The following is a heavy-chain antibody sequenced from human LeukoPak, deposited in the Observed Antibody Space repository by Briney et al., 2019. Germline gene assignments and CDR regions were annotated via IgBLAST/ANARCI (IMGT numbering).Heavy chain of an antibody. CDR3: AGGTTNTKGAFDM. D-gene: IGHD2-8*01. J-gene: IGHJ3*02. CDR1: GYTFTNYY. Sequence: GASVKVSCKASGYTFTNYYIHWVRQAPGQGLEWMGIINPSGSSTSYAQKFQGRVTMTRDTSTSTAYMELSSLRSEDTAVYYCAGGTTNTKGAFDMWGQGTMVTVSS. V-gene: IGHV1-46*01. CDR2: INPSGSST.